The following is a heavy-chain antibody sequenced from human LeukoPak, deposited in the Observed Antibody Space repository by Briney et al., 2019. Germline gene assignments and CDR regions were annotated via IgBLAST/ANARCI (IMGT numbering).Heavy chain of an antibody. CDR1: GFTFSSYG. Sequence: GGSLRLSCAASGFTFSSYGMHWVRQAPGKGLEWVAVIWYDGSNKYYADSVKGRFTIPRDNSKNTLYLQMNSLRAEDTAVYYCARDWLIVVPAAIGYWGQGTLVTVSS. V-gene: IGHV3-33*01. CDR2: IWYDGSNK. D-gene: IGHD2-2*01. J-gene: IGHJ4*02. CDR3: ARDWLIVVPAAIGY.